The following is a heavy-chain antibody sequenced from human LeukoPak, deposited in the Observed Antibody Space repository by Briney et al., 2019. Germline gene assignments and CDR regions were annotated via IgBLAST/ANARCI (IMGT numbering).Heavy chain of an antibody. D-gene: IGHD6-13*01. Sequence: ETGGSLRLSCAASGFTFSSYAMSWVRQAPGKGLEWGSAISGSGGSTYYADSVKGRFTISRDNSKNTLYLQMNSLRAEDTAVYYCAKDRSSWYVGYYFDYWGQGTLVTVSS. CDR1: GFTFSSYA. CDR2: ISGSGGST. V-gene: IGHV3-23*01. J-gene: IGHJ4*02. CDR3: AKDRSSWYVGYYFDY.